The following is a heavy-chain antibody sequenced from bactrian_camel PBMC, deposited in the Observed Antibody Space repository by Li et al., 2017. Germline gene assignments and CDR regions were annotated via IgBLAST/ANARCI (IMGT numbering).Heavy chain of an antibody. J-gene: IGHJ4*01. V-gene: IGHV3S55*01. D-gene: IGHD1*01. Sequence: QLVESGGGSVQAGGSLRLTCTASGLSFDDSNVFWYRQVSSNSRECEFVSTFKADGSTEYANSVKGRFTISQDSAKNILYLQMHSLKVEDTAMCYCAARSVGWCPLFEHWLGKRAYTPGGYFTNWGQGTQVTVS. CDR3: AARSVGWCPLFEHWLGKRAYTPGGYFTN. CDR2: FKADGST. CDR1: GLSFDDSN.